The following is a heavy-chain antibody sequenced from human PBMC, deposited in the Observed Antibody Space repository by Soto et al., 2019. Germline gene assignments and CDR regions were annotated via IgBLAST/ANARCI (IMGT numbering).Heavy chain of an antibody. V-gene: IGHV3-13*01. Sequence: PGGSLRLSCAASGFIFSSHDMHWVRQVTGQGLEWVSGIASNGDEHYSDSVKGRFTISRDNAKNSLDLQMNSLRAGDTAVYYCGKGGDYYHGSGAYNWIDPWG. CDR1: GFIFSSHD. J-gene: IGHJ5*02. CDR3: GKGGDYYHGSGAYNWIDP. CDR2: IASNGDE. D-gene: IGHD3-10*01.